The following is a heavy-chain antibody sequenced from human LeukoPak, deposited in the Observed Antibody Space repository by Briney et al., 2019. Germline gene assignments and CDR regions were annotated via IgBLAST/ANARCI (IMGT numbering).Heavy chain of an antibody. CDR2: ISSSGSTT. J-gene: IGHJ4*02. CDR3: ARRSSGYYFDY. CDR1: GFTFSSYE. D-gene: IGHD6-19*01. Sequence: WGALRLSCAASGFTFSSYEMNWVRQAPGKGLEWVSYISSSGSTTYYADSVKGRFTISRDNAKNSLYLQINSLRAEDTAVYYCARRSSGYYFDYWGQGTLVTVSS. V-gene: IGHV3-48*03.